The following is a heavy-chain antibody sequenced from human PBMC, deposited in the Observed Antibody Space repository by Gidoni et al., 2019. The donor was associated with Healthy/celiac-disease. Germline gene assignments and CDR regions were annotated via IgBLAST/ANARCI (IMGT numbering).Heavy chain of an antibody. Sequence: QVQLVESGGGVVQPGRSLRLSCAASGFTFSSYGMHWVRQAPGKGLEWVAVIWYDGSNKYYADSVKGRFTISRDNSKNTLYLQMNSLRAEDTAVYYCAWGRFDGPFDYWGQGTLVTVSS. V-gene: IGHV3-33*01. CDR2: IWYDGSNK. J-gene: IGHJ4*02. D-gene: IGHD3-16*01. CDR3: AWGRFDGPFDY. CDR1: GFTFSSYG.